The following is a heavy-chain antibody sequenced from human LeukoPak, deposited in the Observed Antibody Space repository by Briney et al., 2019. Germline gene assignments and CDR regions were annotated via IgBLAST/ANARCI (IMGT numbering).Heavy chain of an antibody. D-gene: IGHD3-22*01. Sequence: GGSLRLSCAASGFTFDDYTMHWVRQAPGKGLEWVSLISWDGGSTYYADSVKGRFTISRDNSKNSLYLQMNSLRTEDTALYYCAKDMDYYDSSGFDYWGQGTLVTVSS. CDR1: GFTFDDYT. CDR2: ISWDGGST. V-gene: IGHV3-43*01. J-gene: IGHJ4*02. CDR3: AKDMDYYDSSGFDY.